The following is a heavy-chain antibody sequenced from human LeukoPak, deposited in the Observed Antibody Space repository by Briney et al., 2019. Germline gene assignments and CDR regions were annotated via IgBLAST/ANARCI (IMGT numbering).Heavy chain of an antibody. CDR2: IYHSGST. V-gene: IGHV4-30-2*01. D-gene: IGHD6-6*01. CDR1: GGSISSGGYY. J-gene: IGHJ6*03. Sequence: SETLSLTCTVSGGSISSGGYYWSWIRQPPGKGLEWIGYIYHSGSTYYNPSLKSRVTISVDRSKNQFSLKLSSVTAADTAVYYCAREGGYSSSSEKGAYYYYYYMDVWGKGTTVTVSS. CDR3: AREGGYSSSSEKGAYYYYYYMDV.